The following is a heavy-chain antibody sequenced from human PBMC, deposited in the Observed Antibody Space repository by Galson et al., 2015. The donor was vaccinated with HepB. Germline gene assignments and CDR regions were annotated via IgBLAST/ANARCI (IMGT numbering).Heavy chain of an antibody. CDR1: GGTFSSYA. J-gene: IGHJ6*02. CDR3: ARASTYCSGGSCYSGGGFYYYYGMDV. CDR2: IIPIFGTA. V-gene: IGHV1-69*13. Sequence: SVKVSCKASGGTFSSYAISWVRQAPGQGLEWMGGIIPIFGTANYAQKFQGRVTITADESTSTAYMELSSLRSEDTAVYYCARASTYCSGGSCYSGGGFYYYYGMDVWGQGTTVTVSS. D-gene: IGHD2-15*01.